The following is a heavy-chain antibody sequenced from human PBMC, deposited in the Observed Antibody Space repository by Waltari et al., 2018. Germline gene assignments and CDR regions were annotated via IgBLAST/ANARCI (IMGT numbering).Heavy chain of an antibody. CDR3: ARGPKSIMTANRGGWFDP. D-gene: IGHD2-21*02. Sequence: QVQLQQWGAGLFKPSETLSVSCAVYGGSFGGYYWSWIRQSPGKGLQWIGEMNTDGNTNYTPSLKIRVIMSLDKARNQFSLKLTSVTAADTAVYYCARGPKSIMTANRGGWFDPWGQGTLVTVSS. CDR2: MNTDGNT. CDR1: GGSFGGYY. V-gene: IGHV4-34*02. J-gene: IGHJ5*02.